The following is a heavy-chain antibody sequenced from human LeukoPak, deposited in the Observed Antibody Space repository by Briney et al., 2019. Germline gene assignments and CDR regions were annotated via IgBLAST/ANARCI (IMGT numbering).Heavy chain of an antibody. V-gene: IGHV3-48*04. CDR3: ARESLLWFGELSHFDY. CDR2: ISSSSSTI. J-gene: IGHJ4*02. D-gene: IGHD3-10*01. CDR1: GFTLSSYS. Sequence: GGSLRLSCAASGFTLSSYSMNWVRQAPGKGLEWVSYISSSSSTIYYADSVKGRFTISRDNAKNSLYLQMNSLRAEDTAVYYCARESLLWFGELSHFDYWGQGTLVTVSS.